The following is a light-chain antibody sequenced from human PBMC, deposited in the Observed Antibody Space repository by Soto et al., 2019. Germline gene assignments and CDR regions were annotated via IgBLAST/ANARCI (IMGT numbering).Light chain of an antibody. CDR3: QQADSFTT. Sequence: DIQMTQSPYSVSASVGDRVTITCRASPDISRWLAWYQQKPGKAPKLLIYAASSLQSGVPSSFSGSGSGPDFTLTISSLQPEDFATYYCQQADSFTTFGPGTKVDIK. V-gene: IGKV1-12*01. CDR1: PDISRW. CDR2: AAS. J-gene: IGKJ3*01.